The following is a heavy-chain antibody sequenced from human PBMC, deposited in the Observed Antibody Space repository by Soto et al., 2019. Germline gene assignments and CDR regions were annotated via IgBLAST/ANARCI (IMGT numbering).Heavy chain of an antibody. D-gene: IGHD3-10*01. CDR1: GYTFTSYG. J-gene: IGHJ6*03. Sequence: GASVKVSCKASGYTFTSYGISWVRQAPGQGLEWMGWISAYNGNTNYAQKLQGRVTMTTDTSTSTAYMELRSLRSDDTAVYYCAGLLCYGWGSPGFSYYYYYMAVGGKGTTVPVSS. CDR3: AGLLCYGWGSPGFSYYYYYMAV. V-gene: IGHV1-18*01. CDR2: ISAYNGNT.